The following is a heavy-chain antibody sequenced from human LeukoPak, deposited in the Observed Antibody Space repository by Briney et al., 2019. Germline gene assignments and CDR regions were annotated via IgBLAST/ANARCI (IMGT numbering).Heavy chain of an antibody. J-gene: IGHJ5*02. Sequence: SETLSLTCAVYGGSFSGYYWGWIRQPPGKGLEWIGSIYHSGSTYYNPSLKSRVTISVDTSKNQFSLRLSSVTAADTAVYYCARGDPPYNWFDPWGQGTLVTVSS. D-gene: IGHD3-10*01. V-gene: IGHV4-38-2*01. CDR2: IYHSGST. CDR1: GGSFSGYY. CDR3: ARGDPPYNWFDP.